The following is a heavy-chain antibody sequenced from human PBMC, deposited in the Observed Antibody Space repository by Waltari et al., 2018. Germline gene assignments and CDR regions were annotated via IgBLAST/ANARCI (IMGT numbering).Heavy chain of an antibody. J-gene: IGHJ5*02. CDR3: ARDTSTYYYGSGSYSP. D-gene: IGHD3-10*01. CDR2: IIPIFGTA. Sequence: QVQLVQSGAEVKKPGSSVKVSCKASGGTFSSYAISWVRQAPGQGLEWMGRIIPIFGTANYAQKFQGRVTITADKSTSTAYMELSSLRSEDTAVYYCARDTSTYYYGSGSYSPWGQGTLVIVSS. V-gene: IGHV1-69*08. CDR1: GGTFSSYA.